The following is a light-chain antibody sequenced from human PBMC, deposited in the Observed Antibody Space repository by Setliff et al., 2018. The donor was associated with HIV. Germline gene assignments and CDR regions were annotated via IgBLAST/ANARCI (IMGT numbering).Light chain of an antibody. CDR2: DVT. Sequence: QSVLTQPASVSGSPGQSITISCTGSTNDVGYYDSVSWYQHHPGEVPKLIIYDVTNRPSGVSNRFSGSKSGNTASLTISGLQAGDEADYYCSSYTTSSTKNVFGTGTKVTVL. J-gene: IGLJ1*01. CDR1: TNDVGYYDS. CDR3: SSYTTSSTKNV. V-gene: IGLV2-14*03.